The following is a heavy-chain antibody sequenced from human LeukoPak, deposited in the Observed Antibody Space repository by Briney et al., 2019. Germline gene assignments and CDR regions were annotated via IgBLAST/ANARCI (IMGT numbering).Heavy chain of an antibody. D-gene: IGHD3-22*01. CDR1: GFTFSSYV. V-gene: IGHV3-30-3*01. J-gene: IGHJ4*02. Sequence: GRSLRLSCAASGFTFSSYVMHWVRQAPGKGLEWVAVISYDGYNKYYADSVKGRFTISRDNSKNTLYLQMNSLRAEDTAVYYCARASDYYDSSGYSAADYWGQETLVTVSS. CDR2: ISYDGYNK. CDR3: ARASDYYDSSGYSAADY.